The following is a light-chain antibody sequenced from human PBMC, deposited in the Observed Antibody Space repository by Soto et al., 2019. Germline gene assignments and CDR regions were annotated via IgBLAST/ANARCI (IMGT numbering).Light chain of an antibody. Sequence: QSVLTQPASVSGSPGQSITISCTGTSSDVGGYNSVSWYQQHPGKAPKLMIYNVSNRPSGVSNRFSGSKPGNTASLTISGLQAEDEADYYCSSYTSSSTYVFGTGTKVTVL. CDR3: SSYTSSSTYV. CDR2: NVS. CDR1: SSDVGGYNS. J-gene: IGLJ1*01. V-gene: IGLV2-14*01.